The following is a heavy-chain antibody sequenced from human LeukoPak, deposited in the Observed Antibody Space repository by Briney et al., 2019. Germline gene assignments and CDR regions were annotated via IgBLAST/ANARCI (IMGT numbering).Heavy chain of an antibody. CDR2: ISTYNGNT. CDR3: AREYYDILTGYTPWRDAFDI. V-gene: IGHV1-18*01. J-gene: IGHJ3*02. D-gene: IGHD3-9*01. CDR1: GYTFSNYG. Sequence: ASVKVSCKASGYTFSNYGIIWVRQAPGQGLEWMGWISTYNGNTNYVQKLQGRVTVTTDTSTNTIYMELRRLRSDDTAVYYCAREYYDILTGYTPWRDAFDIWGQGTMVTVSS.